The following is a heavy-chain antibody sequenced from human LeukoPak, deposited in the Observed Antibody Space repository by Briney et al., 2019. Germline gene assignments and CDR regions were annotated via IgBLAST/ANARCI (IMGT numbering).Heavy chain of an antibody. D-gene: IGHD5-18*01. V-gene: IGHV1-2*06. CDR2: INPNSGGT. J-gene: IGHJ4*02. Sequence: VASVKVSCKASGYTFTGYYMHWVRQAPGRGLEWMGRINPNSGGTNYAQKLQGRVTMTRDTSISTAYMELSRLRSDDTAVYYCARERGGRIRGYSYGSDYWGQGTLVTVSS. CDR1: GYTFTGYY. CDR3: ARERGGRIRGYSYGSDY.